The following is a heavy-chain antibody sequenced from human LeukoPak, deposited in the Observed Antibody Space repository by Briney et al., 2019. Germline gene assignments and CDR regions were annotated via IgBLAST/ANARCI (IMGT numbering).Heavy chain of an antibody. CDR2: VKSKTAGETT. CDR1: GFTFSSYR. J-gene: IGHJ4*02. V-gene: IGHV3-15*01. Sequence: GGSLRLSCEASGFTFSSYRMYWVRQAPGKGLEWVGRVKSKTAGETTDYAAPVKGRFTISRDDSKNTVYVQMNSLKTEDTAVYYCSSLGHPGYWGQGTLVTVSS. CDR3: SSLGHPGY.